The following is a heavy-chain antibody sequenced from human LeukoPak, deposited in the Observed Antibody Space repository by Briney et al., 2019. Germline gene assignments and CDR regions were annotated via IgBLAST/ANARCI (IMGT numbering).Heavy chain of an antibody. CDR3: ARVMRQRHHFDQ. CDR1: GDSFTNYI. V-gene: IGHV1-69*13. J-gene: IGHJ4*02. Sequence: SVTVSCKTSGDSFTNYIMDWVRQAPGQGLEWMGGFNPTFRTSNYDPQFQGRVTITADESTSTAYMELSSLISEDTAVYYCARVMRQRHHFDQWGQGTLVTVSS. D-gene: IGHD2-8*01. CDR2: FNPTFRTS.